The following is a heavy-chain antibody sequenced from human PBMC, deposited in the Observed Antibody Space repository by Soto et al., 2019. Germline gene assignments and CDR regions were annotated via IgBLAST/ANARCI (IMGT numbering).Heavy chain of an antibody. CDR1: GGSLSSGPYS. CDR2: FSYSGST. V-gene: IGHV4-39*07. CDR3: ARDLWGYCGTDCYPLDV. J-gene: IGHJ6*02. Sequence: SETLSLTCTVSGGSLSSGPYSWGWIRQPPEKGLEWIGTFSYSGSTYYNPSLESRVTISVDTSKNQFSLKLNSVTAADTAVYYCARDLWGYCGTDCYPLDVWGQGTTVTVSS. D-gene: IGHD2-21*02.